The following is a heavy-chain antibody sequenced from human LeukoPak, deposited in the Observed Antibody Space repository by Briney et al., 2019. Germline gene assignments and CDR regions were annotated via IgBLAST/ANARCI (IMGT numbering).Heavy chain of an antibody. D-gene: IGHD2-21*02. J-gene: IGHJ4*02. CDR3: ARDQWAYCGGDCAFDY. CDR2: ISAYNGNT. Sequence: ASVKVSCKASGYTFTSYGISWVRQAPGQGLEWMGWISAYNGNTNYAQKLQGRVTMTTDTSTSTAYMELRSLRSDGTAVYYCARDQWAYCGGDCAFDYWGQGTLVTVSS. V-gene: IGHV1-18*01. CDR1: GYTFTSYG.